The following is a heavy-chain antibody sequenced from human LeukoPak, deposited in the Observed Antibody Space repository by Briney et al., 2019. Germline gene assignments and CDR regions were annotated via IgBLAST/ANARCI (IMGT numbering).Heavy chain of an antibody. CDR2: ISSSSSTI. CDR3: ARDEDYYGSGSYTAPDAFDI. V-gene: IGHV3-48*01. CDR1: GFTFSSYS. D-gene: IGHD3-10*01. Sequence: PGGSLRLSCAASGFTFSSYSMNWVRQAPGKGLEWVSYISSSSSTIYYADSVKGRFTISRDNAKNSLYLQMNSLRAEGTAVYYCARDEDYYGSGSYTAPDAFDIWGQGTMVTVSS. J-gene: IGHJ3*02.